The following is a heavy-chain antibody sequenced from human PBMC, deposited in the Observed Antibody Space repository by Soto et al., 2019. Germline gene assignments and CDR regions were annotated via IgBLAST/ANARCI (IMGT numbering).Heavy chain of an antibody. CDR2: INHSGGT. CDR3: ARDKITGLFDY. CDR1: GGSFSGYY. V-gene: IGHV4-34*01. D-gene: IGHD2-8*02. J-gene: IGHJ4*02. Sequence: QVQLQQWGAGLLKPSETLSLTCAVYGGSFSGYYWTWIRQPPGTGLEWIGEINHSGGTHYHPSLKSRVTTSVATSKNQSSLKLTSVTAAATDVYYCARDKITGLFDYWGQGTRVTVSS.